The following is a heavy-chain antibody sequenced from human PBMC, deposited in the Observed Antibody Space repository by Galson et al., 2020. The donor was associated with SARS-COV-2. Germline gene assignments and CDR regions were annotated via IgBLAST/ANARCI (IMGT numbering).Heavy chain of an antibody. V-gene: IGHV4-30-2*01. J-gene: IGHJ4*02. D-gene: IGHD6-13*01. Sequence: SETLSLTCAVSGGSNSSGDYSWSWIRQPPGKGLEWIGYIFHSGNTYYNPSLRSRVTISVDRSKNQFSLRLNSVTAADTAVYYCARDGSWFGFDYWGQGTLVTVSS. CDR1: GGSNSSGDYS. CDR3: ARDGSWFGFDY. CDR2: IFHSGNT.